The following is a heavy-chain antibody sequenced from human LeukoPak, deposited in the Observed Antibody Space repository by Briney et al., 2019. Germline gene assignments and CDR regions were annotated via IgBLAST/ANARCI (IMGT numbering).Heavy chain of an antibody. CDR1: GFTFSSYW. CDR2: IKQDGSEK. J-gene: IGHJ6*02. Sequence: PGGSLRLSCAASGFTFSSYWMSWVRQAPGKGLEWVANIKQDGSEKYYVDSVKGRFTISRDNAKNSLYLQMNSLRAEDTAVYYCARWGAGTPSYYYYYGMDVWGQGTTVTVSS. CDR3: ARWGAGTPSYYYYYGMDV. D-gene: IGHD3-16*01. V-gene: IGHV3-7*01.